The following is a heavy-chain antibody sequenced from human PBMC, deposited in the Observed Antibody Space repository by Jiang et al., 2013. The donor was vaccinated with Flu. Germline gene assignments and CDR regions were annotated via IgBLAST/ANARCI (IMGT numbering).Heavy chain of an antibody. CDR2: IYYTGRT. D-gene: IGHD3-10*01. V-gene: IGHV4-30-4*01. J-gene: IGHJ4*01. Sequence: GSGLVKPSQTLSLTCTVSGGSITNADSYWNWVRQPPGKGLEWIGYIYYTGRTWYSPSLGGRVTLSVDTSKNEFSLSLPSVTASDTAVYFCAKGTVWLGALVWGHGAPVTVSS. CDR3: AKGTVWLGALV. CDR1: GGSITNADSY.